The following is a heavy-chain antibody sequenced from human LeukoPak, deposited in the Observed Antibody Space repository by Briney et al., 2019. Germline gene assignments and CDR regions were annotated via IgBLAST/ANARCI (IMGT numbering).Heavy chain of an antibody. V-gene: IGHV1-46*01. J-gene: IGHJ6*02. D-gene: IGHD2-2*01. CDR3: ARTMRVEPAAMVPPNYYYYYGMDV. Sequence: GASVKVSCKASGYTFTSYYMHWVRQAPGQGLEWMGIINPSGGSTSYAQKFQGRVTMTRDTSTSTVYMELSSLRPEDTAVYYCARTMRVEPAAMVPPNYYYYYGMDVWGQGTTVTVSS. CDR2: INPSGGST. CDR1: GYTFTSYY.